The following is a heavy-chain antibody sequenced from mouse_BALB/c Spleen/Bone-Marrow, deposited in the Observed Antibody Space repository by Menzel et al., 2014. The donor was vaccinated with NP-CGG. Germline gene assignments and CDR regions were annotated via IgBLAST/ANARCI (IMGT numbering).Heavy chain of an antibody. V-gene: IGHV1S81*02. D-gene: IGHD3-1*01. Sequence: QVQLQQSGAALVKPGASVKLSCKASGYTFSSYYMYWVKQRPGQGLEWIGEINPSNGGTKFNEKFKSKATLTVDKSSSTAYMQLSSLTSEDAAVYYCTRSNFGYWYFDVWGAGTMVTVSS. CDR2: INPSNGGT. CDR3: TRSNFGYWYFDV. J-gene: IGHJ1*01. CDR1: GYTFSSYY.